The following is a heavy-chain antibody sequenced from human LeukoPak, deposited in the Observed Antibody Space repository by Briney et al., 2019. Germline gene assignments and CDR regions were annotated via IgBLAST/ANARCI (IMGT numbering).Heavy chain of an antibody. CDR3: ASAGGHFDWSHY. CDR2: INHSGST. D-gene: IGHD3-9*01. V-gene: IGHV4-34*01. CDR1: GGSFSGYY. Sequence: PSETLSLTCAVYGGSFSGYYWSWIRQPPGKGLEWIGEINHSGSTNYNSSLKGRVTISVDTSKNQFSLKLSSVTAADTAVYYCASAGGHFDWSHYWGQGTLVTVSS. J-gene: IGHJ4*02.